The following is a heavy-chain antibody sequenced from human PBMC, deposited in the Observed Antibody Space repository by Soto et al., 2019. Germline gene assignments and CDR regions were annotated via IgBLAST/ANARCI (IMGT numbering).Heavy chain of an antibody. CDR2: LYDLDGT. CDR3: ATSHLQGHAYDI. Sequence: PXGSLRLSCAAFGFTVSGKKYVSWVHQAPGKGLEWVSALYDLDGTYYADSVKGRFTTSSDSSRTTVYLQMNSLRPDDTAVYSCATSHLQGHAYDICGQGTMVTVSS. CDR1: GFTVSGKKY. J-gene: IGHJ3*02. V-gene: IGHV3-53*01.